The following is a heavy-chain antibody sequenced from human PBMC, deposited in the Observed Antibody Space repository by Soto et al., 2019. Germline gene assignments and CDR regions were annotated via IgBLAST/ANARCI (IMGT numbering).Heavy chain of an antibody. CDR1: GYSFTSYW. CDR3: ATFTSGYSSGWYHFDY. D-gene: IGHD6-19*01. Sequence: GEPLKISCKGSGYSFTSYWIGWVRQMPGKGLEWMGIIYPGDSDTRYSPSFQGQVTISADKSISTAYLQWSSLKASDTAMYYCATFTSGYSSGWYHFDYWGQGTLVTVSS. CDR2: IYPGDSDT. V-gene: IGHV5-51*01. J-gene: IGHJ4*02.